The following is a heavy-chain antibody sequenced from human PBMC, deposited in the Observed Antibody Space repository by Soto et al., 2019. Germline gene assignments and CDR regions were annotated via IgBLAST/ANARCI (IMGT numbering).Heavy chain of an antibody. Sequence: SETLSLTCTVSGGSISSSSYYWGWIRQPPGKGLEWIGSIYYSGSTYYNPSLKSRVTISVDTSKNQFSLKLSSVTAADTSVYYFARSGGQWELPFWIDYWGQGTLVTVSS. CDR1: GGSISSSSYY. V-gene: IGHV4-39*01. D-gene: IGHD1-26*01. CDR3: ARSGGQWELPFWIDY. CDR2: IYYSGST. J-gene: IGHJ4*02.